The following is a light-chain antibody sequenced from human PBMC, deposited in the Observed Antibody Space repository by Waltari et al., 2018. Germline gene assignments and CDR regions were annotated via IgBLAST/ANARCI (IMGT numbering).Light chain of an antibody. CDR1: QSVSTY. CDR2: SAS. V-gene: IGKV1-39*01. J-gene: IGKJ4*01. CDR3: QQSFILPLT. Sequence: DIQMTQSPSSLSASMGDTVTITCRASQSVSTYLNWYQKKPGKAPNLLIYSASALQSRIPTRFRGSGSGTDFTLTIHSLQREDFATYYCQQSFILPLTFGGGTKVEIK.